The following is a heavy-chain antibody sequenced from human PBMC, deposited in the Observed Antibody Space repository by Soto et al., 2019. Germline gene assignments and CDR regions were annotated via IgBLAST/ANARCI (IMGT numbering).Heavy chain of an antibody. Sequence: PGGSLRLSCAASGFTFSRYAMSWVRQAPGKGLEWTSAISASGGSTYHADSVKGRFTISRDNSKNTLYLQMNSLRVEDTAVYYCAKEQGGDEAWGQGTLVTVSS. CDR3: AKEQGGDEA. CDR2: ISASGGST. CDR1: GFTFSRYA. D-gene: IGHD2-21*02. V-gene: IGHV3-23*01. J-gene: IGHJ5*02.